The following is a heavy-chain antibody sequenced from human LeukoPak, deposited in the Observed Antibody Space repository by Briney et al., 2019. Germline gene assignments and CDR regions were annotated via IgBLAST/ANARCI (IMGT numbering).Heavy chain of an antibody. V-gene: IGHV4-30-4*01. Sequence: PSQTLSLTCTVSGGSISSGDYYWSWIRQPPGKGLEWIGYIYYSGSTYYNPSLKSRVTISVDTSKNQFSLKLSSVAAADTAVYYCASVYDSSGYLGCWGQGTLVTVSS. CDR2: IYYSGST. J-gene: IGHJ4*02. CDR3: ASVYDSSGYLGC. CDR1: GGSISSGDYY. D-gene: IGHD3-22*01.